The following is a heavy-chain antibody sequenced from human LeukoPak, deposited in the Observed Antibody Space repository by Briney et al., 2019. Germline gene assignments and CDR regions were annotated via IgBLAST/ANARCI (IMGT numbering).Heavy chain of an antibody. V-gene: IGHV4-59*01. CDR3: ARGSNWFDP. CDR2: IYYSGST. CDR1: GGSISSYY. Sequence: PSETLSLTCTVSGGSISSYYWSWIRQPPVKGLEWIGYIYYSGSTNYNPSLKSRVTISVDTSKNQFSLKLSSVTAADTAVYYCARGSNWFDPWGQGTLVTVSS. D-gene: IGHD3-10*01. J-gene: IGHJ5*02.